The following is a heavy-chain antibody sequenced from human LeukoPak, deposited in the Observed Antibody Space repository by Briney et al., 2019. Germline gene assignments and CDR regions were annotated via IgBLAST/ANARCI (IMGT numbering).Heavy chain of an antibody. D-gene: IGHD4-23*01. Sequence: SETLSLTCTVSAGSISSSSHHWGWIRQSPGKGLEWIGSIYSGRTTYYNPSLSSRVTIFVVTSKNQFSLQLNSVTAADTAVYYCVRHDGRSGGTMGALDSWGQGSLGTVSS. CDR3: VRHDGRSGGTMGALDS. V-gene: IGHV4-39*01. CDR2: IYSGRTT. J-gene: IGHJ4*02. CDR1: AGSISSSSHH.